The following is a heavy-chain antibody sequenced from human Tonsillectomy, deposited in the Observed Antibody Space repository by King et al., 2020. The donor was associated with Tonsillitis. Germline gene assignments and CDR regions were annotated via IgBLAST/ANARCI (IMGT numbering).Heavy chain of an antibody. CDR3: ARGMTFFDY. CDR1: GGSISGYY. Sequence: QLQESGPGLVKPSETLSLTCIVSGGSISGYYWSWIRQPQGSGLEWIGYMDYSGSTYYNPSLKSRVTISVDTSKNQFSLKLSSVTAADTAVYYCARGMTFFDYWGQGTLVTVAS. V-gene: IGHV4-59*01. CDR2: MDYSGST. D-gene: IGHD3-10*01. J-gene: IGHJ4*02.